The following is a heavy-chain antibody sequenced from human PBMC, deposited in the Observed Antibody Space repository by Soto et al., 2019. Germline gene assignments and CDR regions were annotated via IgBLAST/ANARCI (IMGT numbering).Heavy chain of an antibody. J-gene: IGHJ4*02. V-gene: IGHV4-34*01. CDR3: ARIDSVVTVLDV. CDR1: GGSFSSYY. CDR2: INHSGST. D-gene: IGHD3-3*01. Sequence: QVQLQQWGAGLLKPSETLSLTSAVYGGSFSSYYWNWIRQPPGEGLEWIGAINHSGSTTYNPSLKIRVSISADASQKDFSLRLRSAPAADTSECSCARIDSVVTVLDVWGQGVLVYVSS.